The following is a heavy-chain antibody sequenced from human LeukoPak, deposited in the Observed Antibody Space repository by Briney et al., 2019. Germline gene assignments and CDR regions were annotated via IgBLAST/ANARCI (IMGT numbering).Heavy chain of an antibody. CDR3: ARVRYSYGYSPYYYMDV. CDR2: IIPIFGTA. Sequence: SVKVSCKASGGTFSSYAISWVRQAPGQGLEWMGRIIPIFGTANYAQKFQGRVTITTDESMSTAYMELSSLRSEDTAVYYCARVRYSYGYSPYYYMDVWGKGTTVTVSS. D-gene: IGHD5-18*01. CDR1: GGTFSSYA. J-gene: IGHJ6*03. V-gene: IGHV1-69*05.